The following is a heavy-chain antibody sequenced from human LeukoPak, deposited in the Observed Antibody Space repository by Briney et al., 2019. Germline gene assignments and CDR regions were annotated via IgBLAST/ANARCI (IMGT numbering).Heavy chain of an antibody. CDR2: VYHSGSI. CDR3: AGRSKLAVPFDY. CDR1: GDSLVSGHY. J-gene: IGHJ4*02. Sequence: SETLSLTCTVSGDSLVSGHYWGWIRQPPGQGLEWVGSVYHSGSIYYNPSLKSRVIMSVDTSKNQFSLKLSSVTAADTAVYYCAGRSKLAVPFDYWGQGTLVTVSS. V-gene: IGHV4-38-2*02. D-gene: IGHD6-13*01.